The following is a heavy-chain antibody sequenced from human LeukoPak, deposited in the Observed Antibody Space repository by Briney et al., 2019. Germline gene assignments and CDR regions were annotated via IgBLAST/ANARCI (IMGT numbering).Heavy chain of an antibody. V-gene: IGHV4-61*01. CDR1: GDSVSSGSYY. CDR3: YSGSTNYNPSLKSRVTISVDTSKNQFSLKLSSVTAADTAVYYCARIAVSSGWGYFDY. CDR2: TIYIGTT. J-gene: IGHJ4*02. Sequence: PSETLSLTCTVSGDSVSSGSYYWSWIRQPPGKGLEWIGKTIYIGTTNTNPSPKIRATISVEPSTNRFSLRLSSVPAPDTPGYIYYSGSTNYNPSLKSRVTISVDTSKNQFSLKLSSVTAADTAVYYCARIAVSSGWGYFDYWGQGTLVTASS. D-gene: IGHD1-26*01.